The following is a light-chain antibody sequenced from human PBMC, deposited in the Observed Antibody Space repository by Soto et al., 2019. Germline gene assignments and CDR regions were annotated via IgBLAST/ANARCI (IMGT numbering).Light chain of an antibody. CDR3: SSYAAATSL. Sequence: QSALTQPASVSGSPGQSVTISCTGTSSDIGSNNYVSWYQQRSGKAPTLIIYEVNNRPSGVSNRFSGSKSGNTASLTVSGLQPEDEAEYYCSSYAAATSLFGGGTKLTVL. V-gene: IGLV2-14*01. J-gene: IGLJ2*01. CDR1: SSDIGSNNY. CDR2: EVN.